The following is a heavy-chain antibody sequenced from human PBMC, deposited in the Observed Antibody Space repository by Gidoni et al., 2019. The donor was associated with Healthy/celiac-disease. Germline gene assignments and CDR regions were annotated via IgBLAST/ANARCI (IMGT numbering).Heavy chain of an antibody. D-gene: IGHD3-22*01. CDR3: ARGPIVVVITTVAYFYY. CDR1: GGSFSGYY. Sequence: QVQLQQWGAGLLKPSETLSLTCAVQGGSFSGYYWSWIRQPPGKGLEWIGEITHSGSTNYNPSLKSRVTISVDTSKNQFSLKLSSVTAADTAVYYCARGPIVVVITTVAYFYYWGQGTLVTVSS. J-gene: IGHJ4*02. V-gene: IGHV4-34*01. CDR2: ITHSGST.